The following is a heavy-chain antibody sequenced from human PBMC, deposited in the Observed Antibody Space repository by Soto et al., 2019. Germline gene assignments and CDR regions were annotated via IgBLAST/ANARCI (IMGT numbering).Heavy chain of an antibody. J-gene: IGHJ4*02. V-gene: IGHV1-2*02. Sequence: ASVKVSCKASGYTFTGYYMHWVRQAPGQGLEWMGWINPNSGGTNYAQKFQGRVTMTRDTSISTAYMELSGLRSDDTAVYYCARPPASYYYDSSGSHAPFDYWGQGTLVTVSS. CDR3: ARPPASYYYDSSGSHAPFDY. CDR2: INPNSGGT. CDR1: GYTFTGYY. D-gene: IGHD3-22*01.